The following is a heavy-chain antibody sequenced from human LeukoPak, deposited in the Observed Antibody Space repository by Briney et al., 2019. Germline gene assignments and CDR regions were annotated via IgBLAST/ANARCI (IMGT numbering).Heavy chain of an antibody. CDR2: IYYSGST. J-gene: IGHJ1*01. Sequence: SETLSLTCTVSGGSISSYYWSWIRQPPGKGLEWIGYIYYSGSTNYNPSLKSRVTTSVDTSKNQFSLKLNSVTAADTAVYYCARGKGNFQHWGQGTLVTVSS. CDR3: ARGKGNFQH. V-gene: IGHV4-59*01. CDR1: GGSISSYY.